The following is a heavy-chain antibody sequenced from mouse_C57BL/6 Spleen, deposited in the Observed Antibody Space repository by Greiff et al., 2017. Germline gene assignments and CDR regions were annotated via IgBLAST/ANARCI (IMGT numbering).Heavy chain of an antibody. CDR2: ISYSGST. J-gene: IGHJ2*01. D-gene: IGHD2-2*01. CDR3: ARGTGYYFDY. V-gene: IGHV3-1*01. Sequence: EVNLVESGPGMVKPSQSLSLTCTVTGYSITSGYDWHWIRHFPGNKLEWMGYISYSGSTNYNPSLKSRISITHDTSKNHFFLKLNSVTTEDTATYYCARGTGYYFDYWGQGTTLTVSS. CDR1: GYSITSGYD.